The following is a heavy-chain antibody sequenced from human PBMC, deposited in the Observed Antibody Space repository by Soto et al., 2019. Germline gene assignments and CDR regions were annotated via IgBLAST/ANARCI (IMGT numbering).Heavy chain of an antibody. CDR1: GYTFTSYY. Sequence: ASVKVSCKASGYTFTSYYMHWVRQAPGQRLEWMGIINPSGGSTSYAQKFQGRVTMTRDTSTSTVYMELSSLRSEDTAVYYCARDLGRGRIAAASTYYFDYWGQGTLVTVSS. CDR2: INPSGGST. V-gene: IGHV1-46*01. J-gene: IGHJ4*02. CDR3: ARDLGRGRIAAASTYYFDY. D-gene: IGHD6-13*01.